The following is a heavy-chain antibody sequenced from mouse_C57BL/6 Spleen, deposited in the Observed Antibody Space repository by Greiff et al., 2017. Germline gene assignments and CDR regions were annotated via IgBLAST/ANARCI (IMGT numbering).Heavy chain of an antibody. Sequence: QVQLQQSGAELVRPGTSVKMSCKASGYTFTNYWIGWAKQRPGHGLEWIGDIYPGGGYTNNNEKFKGKATLTADKSSSTAYMQFSSLTSEDSAIYYCARHQDWYFDVWGTGTTVTVSS. CDR2: IYPGGGYT. D-gene: IGHD3-2*02. CDR1: GYTFTNYW. CDR3: ARHQDWYFDV. V-gene: IGHV1-63*01. J-gene: IGHJ1*03.